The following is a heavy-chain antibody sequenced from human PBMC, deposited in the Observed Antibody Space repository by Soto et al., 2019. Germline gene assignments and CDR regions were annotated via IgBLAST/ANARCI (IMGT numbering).Heavy chain of an antibody. J-gene: IGHJ5*02. Sequence: QVQLLQSGAEVKKPGASVKVSCRASNYAFTSYGIMWVRQAPGQGLEWMGWISAGKGNTNYAQRFQDRITLTTDTSTSTAYMELTSLRSDDTAIYYCARDAVQSRSNPLNWFDPWGQGTLVTVSS. D-gene: IGHD6-6*01. CDR3: ARDAVQSRSNPLNWFDP. CDR2: ISAGKGNT. CDR1: NYAFTSYG. V-gene: IGHV1-18*01.